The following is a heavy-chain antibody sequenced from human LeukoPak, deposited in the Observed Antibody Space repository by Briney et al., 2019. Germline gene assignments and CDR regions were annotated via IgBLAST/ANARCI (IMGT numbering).Heavy chain of an antibody. J-gene: IGHJ4*02. V-gene: IGHV3-30-3*01. CDR1: GFTFSSYA. Sequence: GRSLRLSCAASGFTFSSYAMHWVRQAPGKGLEWVAVISYDGSNKYYADSVKGRFTISRDNSKNTLYLQMNSLRAEDTAVYYCARDFVIYSSGSYYFDYWGQGTLVTVSS. CDR3: ARDFVIYSSGSYYFDY. CDR2: ISYDGSNK. D-gene: IGHD6-19*01.